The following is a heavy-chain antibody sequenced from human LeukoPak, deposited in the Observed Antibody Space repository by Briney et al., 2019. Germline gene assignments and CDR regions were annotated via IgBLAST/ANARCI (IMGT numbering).Heavy chain of an antibody. Sequence: GESLKISYKGSGYSFTSYWIGWGRQMPGKGVEWMGMIYPGDSDTRYSPSFQGQVTISADKSISTAYLQWSSLKASDTAMYYCARRTGTTGVNWFDPWGQGTLVTVSS. CDR2: IYPGDSDT. CDR1: GYSFTSYW. D-gene: IGHD1-1*01. V-gene: IGHV5-51*01. CDR3: ARRTGTTGVNWFDP. J-gene: IGHJ5*02.